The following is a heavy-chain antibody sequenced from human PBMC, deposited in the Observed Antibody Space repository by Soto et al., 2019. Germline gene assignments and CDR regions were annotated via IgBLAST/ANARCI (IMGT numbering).Heavy chain of an antibody. CDR3: ARAAHANVVPAATYYFDY. J-gene: IGHJ4*02. Sequence: PGESLKISCKGSGYSFTSYWIGWVRQMPGKGLEWMGIIYPGDSDTRYSPSFQGQVTISADKSISTAYLQWSSLKASDTAMYYCARAAHANVVPAATYYFDYWGQGTLVTVSS. D-gene: IGHD2-2*01. CDR2: IYPGDSDT. V-gene: IGHV5-51*01. CDR1: GYSFTSYW.